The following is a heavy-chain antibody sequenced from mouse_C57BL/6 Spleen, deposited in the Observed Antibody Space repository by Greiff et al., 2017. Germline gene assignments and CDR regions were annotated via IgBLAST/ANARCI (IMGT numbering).Heavy chain of an antibody. CDR2: IHPNSGST. CDR1: GYTFTSYW. V-gene: IGHV1-64*01. CDR3: ARGRGFITAVVESYWYFEV. Sequence: QVQLQQPGAELVKPGASVKLSCKASGYTFTSYWMHWVKQRPGQGLEWIGMIHPNSGSTNYNEKFKSKATLTVDKSSSTAYMQLSSLTSEDSAVYYCARGRGFITAVVESYWYFEVWGTGTTVTVSS. D-gene: IGHD1-1*01. J-gene: IGHJ1*03.